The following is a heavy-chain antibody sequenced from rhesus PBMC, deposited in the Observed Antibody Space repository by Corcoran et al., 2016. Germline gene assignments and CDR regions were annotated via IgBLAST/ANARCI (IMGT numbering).Heavy chain of an antibody. CDR3: ARDPPGAGTTLGY. J-gene: IGHJ4*01. V-gene: IGHV4-122*02. Sequence: QVQLQESGPGLVKPSETLSLTCAVSGGSISSGYYYWSWIRQPPGKGLEWIGYITYSGSTSYNPSLKSRVTISRDTSKNQFSLKLSSVTAADTAVYYCARDPPGAGTTLGYWGQGVLVTVSS. CDR1: GGSISSGYYY. CDR2: ITYSGST. D-gene: IGHD1-20*01.